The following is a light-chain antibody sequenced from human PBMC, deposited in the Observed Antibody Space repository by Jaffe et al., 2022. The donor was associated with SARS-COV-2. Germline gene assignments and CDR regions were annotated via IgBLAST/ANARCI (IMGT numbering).Light chain of an antibody. CDR1: QSISSW. CDR3: QQYNSILRGT. J-gene: IGKJ2*01. V-gene: IGKV1-5*03. CDR2: KAS. Sequence: DIQMTQSPSTLSASVGDRVTITCRASQSISSWLAWYQQKPGKAPKLLIYKASSLESGVPSRFSGSGSGTEFTLTISSLQPDDFATYYCQQYNSILRGTFGQGTKLEIK.